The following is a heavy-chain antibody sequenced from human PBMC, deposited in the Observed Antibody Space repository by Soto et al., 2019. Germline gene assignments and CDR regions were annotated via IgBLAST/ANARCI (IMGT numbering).Heavy chain of an antibody. D-gene: IGHD3-10*01. V-gene: IGHV2-5*02. J-gene: IGHJ4*02. CDR3: AHRGYRSRSSSGRPFDH. Sequence: QITLKESGPTLVKPTQTLTLTCTRSGFSLTTDGVGVGWFRQAPGEALEWLTILYCDNDKRYSPSLKNRLTVTRDTSTNQVVLILTNLNPADTATYYCAHRGYRSRSSSGRPFDHWGQGTPVTVSS. CDR1: GFSLTTDGVG. CDR2: LYCDNDK.